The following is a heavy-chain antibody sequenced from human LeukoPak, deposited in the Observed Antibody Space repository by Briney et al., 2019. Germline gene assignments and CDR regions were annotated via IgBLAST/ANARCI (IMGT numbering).Heavy chain of an antibody. D-gene: IGHD3-22*01. CDR3: ARGENYCDSSGYYSGDNWFDP. V-gene: IGHV1-18*01. J-gene: IGHJ5*02. CDR1: GYTFTSYG. CDR2: ISAYNGNT. Sequence: ASVKVSCKASGYTFTSYGISWVRQAPGQGLEWMGWISAYNGNTNYAQKLQGRVTMTTDTSTSTAYMELRSLRSDDTAVYYCARGENYCDSSGYYSGDNWFDPWGQGTLVTVSS.